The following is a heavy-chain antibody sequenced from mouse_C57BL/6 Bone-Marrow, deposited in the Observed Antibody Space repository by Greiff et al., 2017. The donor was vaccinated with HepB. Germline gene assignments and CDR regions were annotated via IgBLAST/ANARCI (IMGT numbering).Heavy chain of an antibody. D-gene: IGHD2-3*01. V-gene: IGHV1-63*01. Sequence: QVQLQQSGAELVRPGTSVKMSCKASGYTFTNYWIGWAKQRPGHGLEWIGDIYPGGGYTNYNERFKGKATLTADKSSSTAYMQFSSLTAEDAAIYYWARSEYDAGFAYWGQGTLVTVSA. CDR3: ARSEYDAGFAY. J-gene: IGHJ3*01. CDR2: IYPGGGYT. CDR1: GYTFTNYW.